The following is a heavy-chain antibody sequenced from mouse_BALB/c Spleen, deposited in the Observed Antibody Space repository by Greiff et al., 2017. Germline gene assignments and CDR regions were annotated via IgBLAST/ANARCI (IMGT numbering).Heavy chain of an antibody. CDR2: IYPGNSDT. CDR3: TRRADYGERWFAY. CDR1: GYTFTSYW. D-gene: IGHD2-4*01. Sequence: EVQLQESGTVLARPGASVKMSCKASGYTFTSYWMHWVKQRPGQGLEWIGAIYPGNSDTSYNQKFKGQAKLTAVTSTSTAYMELSSLTNEDSAVYYCTRRADYGERWFAYWGQGTLVTVSA. V-gene: IGHV1-5*01. J-gene: IGHJ3*01.